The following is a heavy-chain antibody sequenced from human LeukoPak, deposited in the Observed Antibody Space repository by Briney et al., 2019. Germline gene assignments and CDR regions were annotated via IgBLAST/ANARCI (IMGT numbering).Heavy chain of an antibody. CDR1: GGSISSYY. J-gene: IGHJ6*02. CDR3: ARGRGTIFGVVSPKPRYYYYYGMDV. V-gene: IGHV4-59*12. CDR2: IYYSGST. D-gene: IGHD3-3*01. Sequence: SETLSLTCTVSGGSISSYYWSWIRQPPGKGLEWIGYIYYSGSTNYNPPLKSRVTISVDTSKNQFSLKLSSATAADTAVYYCARGRGTIFGVVSPKPRYYYYYGMDVWGQGTTVTVSS.